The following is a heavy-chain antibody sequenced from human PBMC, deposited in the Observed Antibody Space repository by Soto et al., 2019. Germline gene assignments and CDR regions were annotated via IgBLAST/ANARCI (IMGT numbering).Heavy chain of an antibody. D-gene: IGHD1-1*01. CDR1: GIILSNYA. J-gene: IGHJ4*02. V-gene: IGHV3-23*01. CDR2: INXSGDDX. Sequence: GXSLRLSCAASGIILSNYAMSWVRQAPGKVLEWVSGINXSGDDXYHADYVKGRXXIYGDNSXXKLYMQMTSLRAEETAIYFCAKEQLERHFGFNYWGRGSLVTVSS. CDR3: AKEQLERHFGFNY.